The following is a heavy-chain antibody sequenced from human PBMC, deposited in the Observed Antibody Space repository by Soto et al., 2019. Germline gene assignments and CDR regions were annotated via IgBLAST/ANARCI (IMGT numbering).Heavy chain of an antibody. D-gene: IGHD5-18*01. Sequence: SETLSLTCAVSSGSISSNWWTLVRQPPGKGLEWIGEIYHSGSTNYNPSLKSRVTISIDNSKTQFYLDLSSVTAADTAVYYCSSQTYSYAWHHWGQGTQVTVSS. J-gene: IGHJ5*02. CDR3: SSQTYSYAWHH. CDR1: SGSISSNW. CDR2: IYHSGST. V-gene: IGHV4-4*02.